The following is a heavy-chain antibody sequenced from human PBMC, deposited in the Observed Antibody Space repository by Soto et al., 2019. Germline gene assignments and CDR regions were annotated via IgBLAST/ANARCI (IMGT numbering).Heavy chain of an antibody. CDR3: AREERGYSYGYYFDY. D-gene: IGHD5-18*01. CDR1: GFTFSSYW. J-gene: IGHJ4*02. Sequence: PGGSLRLSCAASGFTFSSYWMSWVRQAPGKGLEWVANIKQDGSEKYYVGSVKGRFTISRDNAKNSLYLQMNSLRAEDTAVYYCAREERGYSYGYYFDYWGQGTLVTVSS. CDR2: IKQDGSEK. V-gene: IGHV3-7*03.